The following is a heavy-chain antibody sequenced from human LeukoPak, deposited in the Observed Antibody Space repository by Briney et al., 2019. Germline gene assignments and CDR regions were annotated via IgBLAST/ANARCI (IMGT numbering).Heavy chain of an antibody. CDR3: AILRRNSDSGGYYYYYDY. D-gene: IGHD3-22*01. CDR1: GFTFSSYS. CDR2: INTISSYI. Sequence: PGGSLRLSCAASGFTFSSYSFNWVRQAPGKGLEGVSSINTISSYIYYADSVKGRFTISRDNAKNSLSLQMNSLRVEDTAVYYCAILRRNSDSGGYYYYYDYWGQGTLVTVSS. V-gene: IGHV3-21*01. J-gene: IGHJ4*02.